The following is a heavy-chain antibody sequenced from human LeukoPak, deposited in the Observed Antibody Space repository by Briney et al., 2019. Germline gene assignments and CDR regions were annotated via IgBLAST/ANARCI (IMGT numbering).Heavy chain of an antibody. CDR1: GFTFSNHA. CDR3: AKNVVVKRYIDF. CDR2: ISGGGRTT. D-gene: IGHD2-15*01. Sequence: GGSLRHSCAASGFTFSNHAMSWVRQAPGKGLPWVGVISGGGRTTEYADFVKGRFTISRDNSKNTLSLQMNSLTVEDTAIYFCAKNVVVKRYIDFWGQGTLVTVSS. J-gene: IGHJ4*02. V-gene: IGHV3-23*01.